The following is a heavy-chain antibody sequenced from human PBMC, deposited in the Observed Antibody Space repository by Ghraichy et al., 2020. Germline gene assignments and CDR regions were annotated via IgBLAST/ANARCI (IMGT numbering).Heavy chain of an antibody. V-gene: IGHV3-23*01. J-gene: IGHJ5*02. Sequence: GGSLRLSCAASGFTFSSYAMSWVRQAPGKGLEWVSAISGSGVSTFYADSVKGRFTISRDNSKNTLYLQMNSLRAEDTAVYYCAKDLRGLPVAGTGSDFDPWGQGTLVTVSS. D-gene: IGHD6-19*01. CDR2: ISGSGVST. CDR1: GFTFSSYA. CDR3: AKDLRGLPVAGTGSDFDP.